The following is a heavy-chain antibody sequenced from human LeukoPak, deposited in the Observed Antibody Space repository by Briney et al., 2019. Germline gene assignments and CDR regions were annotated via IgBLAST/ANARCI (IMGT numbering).Heavy chain of an antibody. Sequence: SETLSLTCVVYGGSFSGYYWSWIRQPPGKGLEWIGEINHSESTNYNPSLKSRVTISVDTSKNQFSLKLSSVTAADTAVYYCARRGLYWYFDLWGRGTLVTVSS. J-gene: IGHJ2*01. CDR1: GGSFSGYY. CDR2: INHSEST. V-gene: IGHV4-34*01. CDR3: ARRGLYWYFDL.